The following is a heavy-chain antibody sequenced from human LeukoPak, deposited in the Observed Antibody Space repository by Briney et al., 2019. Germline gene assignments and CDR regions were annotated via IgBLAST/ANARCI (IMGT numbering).Heavy chain of an antibody. CDR2: IYTSGST. CDR3: ARGVEEPYCSSTSCYRGMNWFDP. Sequence: SETLSLTCTVSGGSISSGSYYWGWIRQPAGKGLEWIGRIYTSGSTNYNPSLKSRVTISVDTSKTQFSLRLSSVTAADTAVYYCARGVEEPYCSSTSCYRGMNWFDPWGQGTLVTVSS. D-gene: IGHD2-2*02. J-gene: IGHJ5*02. CDR1: GGSISSGSYY. V-gene: IGHV4-61*02.